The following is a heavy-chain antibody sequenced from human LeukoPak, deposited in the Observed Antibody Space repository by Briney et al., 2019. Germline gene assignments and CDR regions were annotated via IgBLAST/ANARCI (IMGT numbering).Heavy chain of an antibody. J-gene: IGHJ3*02. Sequence: GGSLRLSXAASGFTFRSYEMNWVRQAPGKGLEWVSYISSSGSTIYYADSVKGRFTISRDNAKNSLYLQMNSLRAEDTAVYYCARDLNREGMGIWGQGTMVTVSS. CDR3: ARDLNREGMGI. D-gene: IGHD3-10*01. CDR2: ISSSGSTI. V-gene: IGHV3-48*03. CDR1: GFTFRSYE.